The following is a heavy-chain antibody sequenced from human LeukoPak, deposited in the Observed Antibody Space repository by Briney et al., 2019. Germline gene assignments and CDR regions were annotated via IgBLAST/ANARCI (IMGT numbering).Heavy chain of an antibody. CDR1: GYTFTGYY. CDR3: ASSWLDYYGMDV. Sequence: ASVKVSCKASGYTFTGYYMHWVQQAPGQGLEWMGWINPNSGGTNYAQKFQGWVTMTRDTSISTAYMELSRLRSDDTAVYYCASSWLDYYGMDVWGQGTTVTVSS. J-gene: IGHJ6*02. D-gene: IGHD6-19*01. CDR2: INPNSGGT. V-gene: IGHV1-2*04.